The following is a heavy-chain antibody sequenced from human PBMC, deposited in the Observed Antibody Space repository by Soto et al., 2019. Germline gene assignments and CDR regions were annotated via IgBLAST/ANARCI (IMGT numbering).Heavy chain of an antibody. D-gene: IGHD6-13*01. Sequence: QVQLQESGPGLVKPSETLSLSCTVSGDSISSSYWYWVRLTADKRLECIGRIHSTGGSHYNPSLRCPLTTLIGTSKFLFYLQLTSVTAADTAVYYCVRGVAAVGTDWFDPWGQGTLVTVSS. V-gene: IGHV4-4*07. CDR1: GDSISSSY. J-gene: IGHJ5*02. CDR3: VRGVAAVGTDWFDP. CDR2: IHSTGGS.